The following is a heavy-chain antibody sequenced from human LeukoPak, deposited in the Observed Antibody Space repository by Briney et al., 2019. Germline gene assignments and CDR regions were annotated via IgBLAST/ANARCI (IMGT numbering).Heavy chain of an antibody. CDR2: ISAYNGNT. CDR3: ARATIWFGEARDFGY. Sequence: ASVKVSCKASGYTFTSYGISWVRQAPGQGLEWMGWISAYNGNTNYAQKLQGRVTMTTDTSTSTAYMELRSLRSDDTAVYYCARATIWFGEARDFGYWGQGTLVTVSS. CDR1: GYTFTSYG. D-gene: IGHD3-10*01. V-gene: IGHV1-18*01. J-gene: IGHJ4*02.